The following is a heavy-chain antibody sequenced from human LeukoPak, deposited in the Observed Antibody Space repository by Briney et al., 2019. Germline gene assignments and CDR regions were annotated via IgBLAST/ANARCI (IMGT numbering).Heavy chain of an antibody. Sequence: AGGSLRLSYSASGFTFSGNAMHWVRQAPGKGLEYVSGINDNGRRTHYGDSLKGRFTISRDNSKNTLYLQMSTLRDEDTAVYYCVKDLSGRYTFEYWGQGTLVTVSS. V-gene: IGHV3-64D*09. D-gene: IGHD1-26*01. J-gene: IGHJ4*02. CDR2: INDNGRRT. CDR3: VKDLSGRYTFEY. CDR1: GFTFSGNA.